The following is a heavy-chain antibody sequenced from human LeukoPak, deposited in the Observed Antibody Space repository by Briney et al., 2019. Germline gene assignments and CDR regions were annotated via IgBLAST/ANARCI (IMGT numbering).Heavy chain of an antibody. D-gene: IGHD3-22*01. CDR1: GFTLSSYA. Sequence: PGGSLRLSCAASGFTLSSYAMSWVRQAPGKGLEWVSAISVSGNTYHADSVKGRFTISRDSSKNTLYLQMNRLRAEDTAVYYCARDLRDYDSSGYYFFYFDYWGQGTLVTVSS. CDR2: ISVSGNT. CDR3: ARDLRDYDSSGYYFFYFDY. J-gene: IGHJ4*02. V-gene: IGHV3-23*01.